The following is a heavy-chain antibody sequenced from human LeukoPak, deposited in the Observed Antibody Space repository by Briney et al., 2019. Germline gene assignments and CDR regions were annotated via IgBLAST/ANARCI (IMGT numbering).Heavy chain of an antibody. J-gene: IGHJ3*02. CDR3: ARPNTASSSWSFGAFDI. CDR1: GYSISSGYY. V-gene: IGHV4-38-2*02. CDR2: IYHSGST. D-gene: IGHD6-13*01. Sequence: SETLSLTCTVSGYSISSGYYWGWIRQPPGKGLEWIGSIYHSGSTYYNPSLKSRVTISVDTSKNQFSLKLSSVTAADTAVYYCARPNTASSSWSFGAFDIWGQGTMVTVSS.